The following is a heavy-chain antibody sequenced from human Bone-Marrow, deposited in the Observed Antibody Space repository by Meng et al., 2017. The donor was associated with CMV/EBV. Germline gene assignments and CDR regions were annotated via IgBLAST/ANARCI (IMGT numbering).Heavy chain of an antibody. CDR2: INHSGST. J-gene: IGHJ6*01. CDR3: ARNSLLPAAITYYYYGMDV. V-gene: IGHV4-34*01. D-gene: IGHD2-2*01. Sequence: SETLSLTCAVYGGSFSGYYWSWIRQPPGKGLEWIGEINHSGSTNYNPSLKSRVTISVDTSKNQFSLKLSSVTAADTAVYYCARNSLLPAAITYYYYGMDVWGQGPTVTGYS. CDR1: GGSFSGYY.